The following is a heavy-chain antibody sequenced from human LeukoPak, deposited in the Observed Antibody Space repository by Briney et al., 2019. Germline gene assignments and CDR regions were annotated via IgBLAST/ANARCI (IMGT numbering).Heavy chain of an antibody. CDR1: GYTFTSYG. J-gene: IGHJ4*02. CDR2: ISAYNGNT. D-gene: IGHD2-2*02. CDR3: ARDETSFGWVVPAAINY. V-gene: IGHV1-18*01. Sequence: GASVKVSCKASGYTFTSYGISWVRQAPGQGLEWMGWISAYNGNTNYAQKLQGRVTMTTDTSTSTAYMELRSLRSDDTAVYYCARDETSFGWVVPAAINYWGQGTLVTVSS.